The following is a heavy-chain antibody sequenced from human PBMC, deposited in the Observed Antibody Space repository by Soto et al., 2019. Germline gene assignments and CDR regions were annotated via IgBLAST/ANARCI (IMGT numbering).Heavy chain of an antibody. J-gene: IGHJ4*02. D-gene: IGHD6-13*01. V-gene: IGHV3-66*01. CDR3: ARVGRGYNSSSTDY. CDR1: GLTVSTNP. CDR2: IYTGGGT. Sequence: PGGSLRLSCAASGLTVSTNPTSWVRQAPGKGLEWVSVIYTGGGTHYADSVKGRFTISRDNSKNTVNLQMNSLRPEDTAVYYCARVGRGYNSSSTDYWGQGTLVTVSS.